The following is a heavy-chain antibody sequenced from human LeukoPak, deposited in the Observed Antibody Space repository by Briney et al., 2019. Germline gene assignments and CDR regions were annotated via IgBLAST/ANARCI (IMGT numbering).Heavy chain of an antibody. D-gene: IGHD1-26*01. CDR2: IIPIFGTA. V-gene: IGHV1-69*01. CDR1: GGTFSSYA. Sequence: SVKVSCKASGGTFSSYAISWVRQAPGQGLEWMGGIIPIFGTANYAQKFQGRVTITADESTSTAYLELSSLRSEDTAVYYCARDPDPPGSSGSYSGDAFDIWGQGTMVTVSS. J-gene: IGHJ3*02. CDR3: ARDPDPPGSSGSYSGDAFDI.